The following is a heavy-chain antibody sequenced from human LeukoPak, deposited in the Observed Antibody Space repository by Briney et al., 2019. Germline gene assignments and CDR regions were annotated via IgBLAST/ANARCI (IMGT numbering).Heavy chain of an antibody. J-gene: IGHJ1*01. CDR2: IYYSGST. Sequence: SETLSLTCTVSGGSLSSSSYYWGWVRQPPGTGLEWIGSIYYSGSTYYNPSLKSRVTISVDTSKNQFSLKLRSVTAADPAVYYCARYSSSWRGAEYFQHWGQGTLVTVSS. CDR3: ARYSSSWRGAEYFQH. V-gene: IGHV4-39*07. CDR1: GGSLSSSSYY. D-gene: IGHD6-13*01.